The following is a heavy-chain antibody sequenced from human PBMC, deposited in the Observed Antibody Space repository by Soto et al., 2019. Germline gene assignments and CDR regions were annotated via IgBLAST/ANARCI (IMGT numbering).Heavy chain of an antibody. V-gene: IGHV3-23*01. CDR2: ISSSKT. CDR3: ARAEGNCAGGNCYRYFDY. Sequence: GGSLRLSCAASGFTFSSYVMRWVRQAPGKGLEWVSSISSSKTYYADSVKGRFTISRDNSKSTLYLQMNSLRAEDTAVYFCARAEGNCAGGNCYRYFDYWGQGTLLTVSS. CDR1: GFTFSSYV. J-gene: IGHJ4*02. D-gene: IGHD2-15*01.